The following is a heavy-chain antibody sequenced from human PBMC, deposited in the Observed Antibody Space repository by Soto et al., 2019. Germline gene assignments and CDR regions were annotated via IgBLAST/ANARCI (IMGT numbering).Heavy chain of an antibody. J-gene: IGHJ4*02. CDR2: ISSSGSTI. CDR3: ARVGDYGDYFDY. Sequence: GGSLRLSCAASGFTFSDYYMSWIRQAPGKGLEWVSYISSSGSTIYYADSVKGRFTIPRDNAKNSLYLQMNSLRAEDTDVYYCARVGDYGDYFDYWGQGTLVTVS. V-gene: IGHV3-11*01. D-gene: IGHD4-17*01. CDR1: GFTFSDYY.